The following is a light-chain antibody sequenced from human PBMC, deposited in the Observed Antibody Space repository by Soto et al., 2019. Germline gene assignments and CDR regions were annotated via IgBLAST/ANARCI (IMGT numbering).Light chain of an antibody. CDR3: QQYLTYPWT. CDR2: DAS. CDR1: QSVTTW. J-gene: IGKJ1*01. V-gene: IGKV1-5*01. Sequence: DIHMTQSPSTLSAFVGDRVTISCWASQSVTTWLAWYQQKPGKAPKLLIYDASSVESGVPLRFSGGGSGTEFTLTISSLQPADFATYYCQQYLTYPWTFGQGTKVDIK.